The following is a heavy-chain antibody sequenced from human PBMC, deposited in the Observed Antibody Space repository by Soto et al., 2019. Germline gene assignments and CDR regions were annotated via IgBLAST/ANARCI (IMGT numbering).Heavy chain of an antibody. CDR3: VKDGSSVWPYYYGLDV. CDR1: GFTFSSYG. Sequence: GGSLRLSCAASGFTFSSYGMHWVRQAPGKGLEWVAAITYDGSNKYYADSVKGRFTIARDNSKNTLFLHMSGLKAEDTAVYYCVKDGSSVWPYYYGLDVWGQGTSVTVSS. J-gene: IGHJ6*02. V-gene: IGHV3-30*18. CDR2: ITYDGSNK. D-gene: IGHD6-19*01.